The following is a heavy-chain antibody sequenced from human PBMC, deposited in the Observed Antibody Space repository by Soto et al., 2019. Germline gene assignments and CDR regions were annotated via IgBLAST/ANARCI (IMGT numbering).Heavy chain of an antibody. Sequence: ASVKVSCKASGYTFTSYGISWVRQAPGQGLEWMGWISAYNGNTNYAQKLQGRVTMTTDTSTSTAYMELRSLRSDDTAVYYCARDFKPHCGGDCDVDYWGQGTLVTVSS. J-gene: IGHJ4*02. D-gene: IGHD2-21*01. CDR1: GYTFTSYG. CDR3: ARDFKPHCGGDCDVDY. V-gene: IGHV1-18*01. CDR2: ISAYNGNT.